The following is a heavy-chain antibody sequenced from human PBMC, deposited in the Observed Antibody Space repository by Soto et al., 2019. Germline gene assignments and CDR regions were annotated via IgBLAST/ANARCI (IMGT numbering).Heavy chain of an antibody. D-gene: IGHD3-22*01. CDR3: AKARGYYDF. Sequence: PSETLSLTFAVSGGSINRNTWGSWGRQPPGKGLEWIGYIYYSGSTYYNPSLKSRVTISVDTSKNQFSLKLSSVTAADTAVYYCAKARGYYDFWGQGTLVTVSS. J-gene: IGHJ4*02. V-gene: IGHV4-4*02. CDR2: IYYSGST. CDR1: GGSINRNTW.